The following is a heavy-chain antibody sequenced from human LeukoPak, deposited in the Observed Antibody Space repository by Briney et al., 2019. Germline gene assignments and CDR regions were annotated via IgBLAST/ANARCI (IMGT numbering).Heavy chain of an antibody. D-gene: IGHD6-19*01. CDR2: INHSGSS. Sequence: TSETLSLTCAVYGGSFSGYYWTWIRQPPGKGLEWIGEINHSGSSNCNPSLKSRVTVSVDTSKNQFSLKLTSVTAADTAVYYCARARGAVAFEYWGQGTLVTVSS. V-gene: IGHV4-34*01. CDR1: GGSFSGYY. J-gene: IGHJ4*02. CDR3: ARARGAVAFEY.